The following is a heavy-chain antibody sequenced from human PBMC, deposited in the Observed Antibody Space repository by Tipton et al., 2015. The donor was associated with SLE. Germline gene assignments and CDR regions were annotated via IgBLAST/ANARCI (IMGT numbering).Heavy chain of an antibody. J-gene: IGHJ4*02. CDR2: ISYDGSNK. CDR1: GFTFSSYA. CDR3: ARGIRRVAGSYDSSGPLDY. V-gene: IGHV3-30*04. Sequence: SLRLSCADSGFTFSSYAMHWVRQAPGKGLEWVAVISYDGSNKYYADSVKGRFTISRDNSKNTLYLQMNSLRAEDTAVYYCARGIRRVAGSYDSSGPLDYWGQGTLVIVSS. D-gene: IGHD3-22*01.